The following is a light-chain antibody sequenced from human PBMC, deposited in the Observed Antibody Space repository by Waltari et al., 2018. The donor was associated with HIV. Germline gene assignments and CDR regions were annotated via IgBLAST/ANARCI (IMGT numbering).Light chain of an antibody. V-gene: IGKV4-1*01. J-gene: IGKJ2*01. CDR1: QCVLYSSNNKNY. CDR3: QQYYSTPYT. Sequence: DIVMTQSPDSLAVSLGERATINCKSSQCVLYSSNNKNYLAWYQQKPGQPPKLLIYWASTRASGVPDRFSGSGSGTEFTLTISSLQAEDLAVYYCQQYYSTPYTFGQGTKLEIK. CDR2: WAS.